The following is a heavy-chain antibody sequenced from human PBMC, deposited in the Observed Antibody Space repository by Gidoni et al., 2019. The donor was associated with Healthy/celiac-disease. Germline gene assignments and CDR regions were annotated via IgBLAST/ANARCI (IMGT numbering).Heavy chain of an antibody. Sequence: QVQLVESGGGVVHPGRSLSLSCAASGFTFSRYAMHWVRQATGTGLEWVAVISYDRSNKYYADSVKGRFTISRDNSKNTLYLQMNSLRAEDTAVYYCARETEDWFDPWGQGTLVTVSS. CDR2: ISYDRSNK. J-gene: IGHJ5*02. CDR1: GFTFSRYA. CDR3: ARETEDWFDP. V-gene: IGHV3-30*01.